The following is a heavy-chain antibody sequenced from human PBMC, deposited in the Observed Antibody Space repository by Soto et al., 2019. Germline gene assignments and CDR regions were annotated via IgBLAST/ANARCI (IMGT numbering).Heavy chain of an antibody. D-gene: IGHD4-17*01. CDR3: ARNVDYFDP. V-gene: IGHV1-3*04. J-gene: IGHJ5*02. Sequence: QVQLVQSGPEVKKPGASVKVSCKASGYTFTRYAMHWVRQAPGQGLEWMGWINTGNGNPHYSQKFQGRVTFTRDTSATTAYMELTGLRPEDTAIYICARNVDYFDPWGQGTLVTVSS. CDR2: INTGNGNP. CDR1: GYTFTRYA.